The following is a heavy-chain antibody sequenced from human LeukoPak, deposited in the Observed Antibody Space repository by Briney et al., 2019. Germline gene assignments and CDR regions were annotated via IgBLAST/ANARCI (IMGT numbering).Heavy chain of an antibody. Sequence: SETLSLTCIVSGGSISSYYWSWIRQPPGKGLEWIGYIYYSGSTNYNPSLKSRVTISVDTSKNQFSLKLSSVTAADTAVYYCARGQYYYDSGSFDYWGQGTLVTVSS. D-gene: IGHD3-22*01. V-gene: IGHV4-59*01. CDR3: ARGQYYYDSGSFDY. J-gene: IGHJ4*02. CDR1: GGSISSYY. CDR2: IYYSGST.